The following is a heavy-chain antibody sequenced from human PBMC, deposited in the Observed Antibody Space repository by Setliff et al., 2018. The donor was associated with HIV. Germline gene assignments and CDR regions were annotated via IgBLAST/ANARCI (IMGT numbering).Heavy chain of an antibody. CDR2: IYHSGTT. V-gene: IGHV4-4*02. Sequence: SETLSLTCAVSGGSISSPTWWSWVRQTPGKGLQMIGEIYHSGTTNYNPSLKSRVTISVDRSKNQFSLNITSVTAADTAVYYCARGRDNLLTGYYVSFDSWGQGNLVTVSS. J-gene: IGHJ4*02. D-gene: IGHD3-9*01. CDR1: GGSISSPTW. CDR3: ARGRDNLLTGYYVSFDS.